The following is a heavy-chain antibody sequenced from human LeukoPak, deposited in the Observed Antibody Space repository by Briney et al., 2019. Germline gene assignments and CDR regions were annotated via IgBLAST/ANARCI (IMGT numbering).Heavy chain of an antibody. V-gene: IGHV4-39*07. CDR2: IYYSGST. CDR1: GGSISSSTYY. D-gene: IGHD5-18*01. J-gene: IGHJ6*03. Sequence: SETLSLTCTVSGGSISSSTYYWGWIRQPPGKGLEWIGSIYYSGSTYYNPSLKSRVTISVDTSKNQFSLKLSSVTAADTALYYCARAQSGYSYGPSYYMDVWGKGTTVTVSS. CDR3: ARAQSGYSYGPSYYMDV.